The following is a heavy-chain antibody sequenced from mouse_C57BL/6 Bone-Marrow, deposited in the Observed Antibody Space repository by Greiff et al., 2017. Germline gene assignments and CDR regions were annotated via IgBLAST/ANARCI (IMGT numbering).Heavy chain of an antibody. V-gene: IGHV1-19*01. CDR1: GYTFTDYY. J-gene: IGHJ4*01. D-gene: IGHD2-4*01. Sequence: VQLQQSGPVLVKPGASVKMSCKASGYTFTDYYMNWVKQSHGKSLEWIGVINPYNGGTSYNQKFKGKATLTVDKSSSTAYMELNSLTSEDSAVYDCAREADYPYAMDYWGQGTSVTVSS. CDR2: INPYNGGT. CDR3: AREADYPYAMDY.